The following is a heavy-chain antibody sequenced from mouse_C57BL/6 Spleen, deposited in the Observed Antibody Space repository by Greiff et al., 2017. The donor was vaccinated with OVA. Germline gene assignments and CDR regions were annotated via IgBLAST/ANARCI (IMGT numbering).Heavy chain of an antibody. CDR2: IRNKANGYTT. Sequence: EVQRVESGGGLVQPGGSLSLSCAASGFTFTDYYMSWVRQPPGKALEWLGFIRNKANGYTTEYSASVKGRFTISRDNSQSILYLQMNALRAEDSATYYCARYMRTVYAMDYWGQGTSVTVSS. J-gene: IGHJ4*01. CDR3: ARYMRTVYAMDY. V-gene: IGHV7-3*01. CDR1: GFTFTDYY.